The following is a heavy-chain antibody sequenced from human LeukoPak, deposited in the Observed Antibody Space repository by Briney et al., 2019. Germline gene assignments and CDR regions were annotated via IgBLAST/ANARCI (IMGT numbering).Heavy chain of an antibody. J-gene: IGHJ4*02. V-gene: IGHV3-30*04. CDR3: AKDKWTFCISSTCYGRIGNS. CDR2: ISYDGGNG. CDR1: GFTFSSYA. Sequence: GGSLRLSCAASGFTFSSYAMHWVRQAPGKGLEWVAVISYDGGNGYYRDSVKGRFTISRDNPKNTLYLQMNSLNADDTAIYYCAKDKWTFCISSTCYGRIGNSWGQGTPVTVSS. D-gene: IGHD2-2*01.